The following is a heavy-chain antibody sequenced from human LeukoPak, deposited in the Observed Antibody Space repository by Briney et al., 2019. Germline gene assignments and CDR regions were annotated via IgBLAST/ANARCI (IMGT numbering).Heavy chain of an antibody. CDR1: GFTFTSSA. CDR2: IVVGSGNT. V-gene: IGHV1-58*02. D-gene: IGHD6-19*01. CDR3: AADQGSGWYV. Sequence: TSVKVSCKSSGFTFTSSAMQWVRQARGHRLEWIGWIVVGSGNTDYAQKFQERVTITRDMSTSTAYMELSSLRSEDTAVYYCAADQGSGWYVWGQGTLVTVSS. J-gene: IGHJ4*02.